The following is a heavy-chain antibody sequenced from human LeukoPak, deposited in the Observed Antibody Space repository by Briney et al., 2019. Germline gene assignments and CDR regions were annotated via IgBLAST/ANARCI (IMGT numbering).Heavy chain of an antibody. D-gene: IGHD5-12*01. CDR2: INHSGST. Sequence: PSETLSLTCAVYGGSFSGYYWSWIRQPPGKGLEWIGEINHSGSTNYNPSLKSRVTISVDTSKNQFSLKLSSVTAADTAVYYCARHKWWLRSAYYFDYWGQGTLVTVSS. CDR1: GGSFSGYY. CDR3: ARHKWWLRSAYYFDY. J-gene: IGHJ4*02. V-gene: IGHV4-34*01.